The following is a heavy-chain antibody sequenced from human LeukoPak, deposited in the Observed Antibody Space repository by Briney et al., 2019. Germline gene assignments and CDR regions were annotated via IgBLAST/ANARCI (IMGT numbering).Heavy chain of an antibody. J-gene: IGHJ5*02. CDR3: ARHESGTGFDP. CDR1: GASISGPTSY. D-gene: IGHD5-12*01. CDR2: VYSGGSA. V-gene: IGHV4-39*01. Sequence: SETLSLTCTVSGASISGPTSYCGWIRQPPGKGLEWIASVYSGGSAYYNPSLKSRVIISVDTSNNKFSLRLTSVTAADTAMYYCARHESGTGFDPWGQGTLVTVSS.